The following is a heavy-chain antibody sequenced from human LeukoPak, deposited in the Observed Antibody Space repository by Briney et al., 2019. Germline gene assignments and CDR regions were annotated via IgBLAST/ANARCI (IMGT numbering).Heavy chain of an antibody. CDR2: ISGSGGST. J-gene: IGHJ4*02. V-gene: IGHV3-23*01. CDR3: ARDFNALSTIDY. D-gene: IGHD3-16*02. Sequence: GGSLRLSCAASGFTFSSYAMSWVRQAPGKGLEWVSAISGSGGSTYYADSVKGRFTISRDNSKNTLYLQMNSLRAEDTAVYYCARDFNALSTIDYWGQGTLVTVSS. CDR1: GFTFSSYA.